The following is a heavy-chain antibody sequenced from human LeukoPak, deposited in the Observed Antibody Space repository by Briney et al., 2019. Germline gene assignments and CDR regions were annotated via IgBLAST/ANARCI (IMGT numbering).Heavy chain of an antibody. V-gene: IGHV1-8*01. CDR3: ARGILRQQLVHAY. J-gene: IGHJ4*02. Sequence: ASVKVSCETSVYTFTRYEMKCGRHATGQRLEWMGWINPNSGNTGYAQKFQGRVAMTRNTSISTAYMELSSLRSEDTAVYYFARGILRQQLVHAYWGQGTLVTVSS. D-gene: IGHD6-13*01. CDR1: VYTFTRYE. CDR2: INPNSGNT.